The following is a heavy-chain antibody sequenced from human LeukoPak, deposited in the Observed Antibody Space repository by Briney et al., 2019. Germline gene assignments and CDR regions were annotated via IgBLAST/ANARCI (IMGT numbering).Heavy chain of an antibody. J-gene: IGHJ4*02. CDR3: ATVDSSGYYFYYFDY. CDR2: FDPEDGET. CDR1: GYTLTESS. V-gene: IGHV1-24*01. Sequence: GASVKVSCKVSGYTLTESSMHWVRQAPGKGLEWMGGFDPEDGETIYAQKFQGRVTMTEDTSTGTAYMELSSLRSEDTAVYYCATVDSSGYYFYYFDYWGQGTLVTVSS. D-gene: IGHD3-22*01.